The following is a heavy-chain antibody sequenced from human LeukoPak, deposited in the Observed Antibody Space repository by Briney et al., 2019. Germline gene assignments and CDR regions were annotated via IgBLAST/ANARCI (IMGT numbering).Heavy chain of an antibody. CDR3: ARGRRGMVRGAAY. D-gene: IGHD3-10*01. J-gene: IGHJ4*02. V-gene: IGHV4-39*07. Sequence: PSETLSLTCTVSGGSISSSSYYWGWIRQPPGKGLEWIGSIYYSGSTNYNPSLKSRVTISVDTSKNQFSLKLSSVTAADTAVYYCARGRRGMVRGAAYWGQGTLVTVSS. CDR2: IYYSGST. CDR1: GGSISSSSYY.